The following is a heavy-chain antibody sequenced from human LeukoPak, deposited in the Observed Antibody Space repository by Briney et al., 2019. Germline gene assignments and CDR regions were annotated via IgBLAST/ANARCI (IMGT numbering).Heavy chain of an antibody. V-gene: IGHV3-21*01. D-gene: IGHD6-19*01. CDR2: ISTSSIYI. J-gene: IGHJ4*02. Sequence: GGSLRLSCAASGFTFSSYTMNWVRQGPGKGLEWVSSISTSSIYIYYADSVKGRFTISRDNAKNSLYLQMNSLRAEDTAVYYCARDLGYSSGPNYWGQGTRVTVSS. CDR1: GFTFSSYT. CDR3: ARDLGYSSGPNY.